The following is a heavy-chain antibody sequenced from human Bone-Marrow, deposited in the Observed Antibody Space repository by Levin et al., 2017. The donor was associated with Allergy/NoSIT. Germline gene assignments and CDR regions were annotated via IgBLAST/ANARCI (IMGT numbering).Heavy chain of an antibody. CDR2: IYYSGST. D-gene: IGHD5-18*01. CDR1: GGSFSTYK. V-gene: IGHV4-59*01. CDR3: ARWEPGYSYGDAFDI. J-gene: IGHJ3*02. Sequence: SSETLSLTCTVSGGSFSTYKWTWIRQPPGKGLEWIGYIYYSGSTNYNSSLKSRVTISLDTSKNQFSLRLSSVTAADTAFYYCARWEPGYSYGDAFDIWGQGTMVTVSS.